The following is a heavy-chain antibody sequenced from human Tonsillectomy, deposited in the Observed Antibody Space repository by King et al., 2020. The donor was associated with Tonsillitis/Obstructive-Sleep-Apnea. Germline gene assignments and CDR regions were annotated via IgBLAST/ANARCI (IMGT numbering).Heavy chain of an antibody. J-gene: IGHJ4*02. D-gene: IGHD5-12*01. CDR3: AAGQGYDRVFAY. CDR2: IHNSGRA. Sequence: VQLQESGPGLVKPSHTLSLTCTVSGGSISRDVYYWTWIRQHPGEGLEWIGSIHNSGRAYQNPSLKSRVSMSGDTSKNQFYLKVTSVTAADTAVYHCAAGQGYDRVFAYWGQGTLVTVSS. CDR1: GGSISRDVYY. V-gene: IGHV4-31*03.